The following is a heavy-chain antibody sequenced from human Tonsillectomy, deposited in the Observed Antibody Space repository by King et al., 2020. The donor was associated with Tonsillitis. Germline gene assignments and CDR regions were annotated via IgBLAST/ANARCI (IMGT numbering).Heavy chain of an antibody. CDR3: AVLGGFEDLEAI. Sequence: QLQESGPGLVKPSETLSLTCTVSGGSISSSSYYWGWIRQPPGKGLEWIGSIYYSGSTYYNPSLKSRVTISVDTSKNQFSLKLSSVTAADTAVYYCAVLGGFEDLEAIWGQGTLVTVSS. CDR2: IYYSGST. J-gene: IGHJ4*02. D-gene: IGHD3-10*01. CDR1: GGSISSSSYY. V-gene: IGHV4-39*07.